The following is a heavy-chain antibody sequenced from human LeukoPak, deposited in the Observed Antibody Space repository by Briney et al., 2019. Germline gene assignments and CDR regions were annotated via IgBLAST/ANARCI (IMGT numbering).Heavy chain of an antibody. CDR2: IYYSGST. CDR1: GGSISSYY. J-gene: IGHJ5*02. V-gene: IGHV4-59*08. CDR3: ASVSGGYCSSTSCSQTNNWFDP. D-gene: IGHD2-2*01. Sequence: SETLSLTCTVSGGSISSYYWSWIRQPPGKGLEWIGYIYYSGSTNYNPSLKSRVTISVDTSKNQFSLKLSSVTAADTAVYYCASVSGGYCSSTSCSQTNNWFDPWGQGTLVTVSS.